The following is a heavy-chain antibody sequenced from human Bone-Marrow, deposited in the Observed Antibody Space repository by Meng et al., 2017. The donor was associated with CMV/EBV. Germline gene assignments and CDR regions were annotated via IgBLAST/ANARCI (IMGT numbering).Heavy chain of an antibody. CDR3: ARDGDDIVVVPAEMDV. CDR1: GFTFSSYS. J-gene: IGHJ6*02. Sequence: GGSLRLSCAASGFTFSSYSMNWVRQAPGKGLEWVSYISSSGSTIYYADSVKGRFTISRDNAKNSLYLQMNSLRAEDTAVYYCARDGDDIVVVPAEMDVWGQGTTVTVSS. D-gene: IGHD2-2*01. CDR2: ISSSGSTI. V-gene: IGHV3-48*04.